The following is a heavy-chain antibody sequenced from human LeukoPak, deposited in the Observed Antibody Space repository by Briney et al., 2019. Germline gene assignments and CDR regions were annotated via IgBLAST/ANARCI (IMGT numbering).Heavy chain of an antibody. Sequence: SETLSLTCTVSGGSISSYYWSWIRQPPGKGLEWIGYIYYSGSTNYNPSLKSRVTMSVDTSKNQFSLKLSSVTAADTAVYYCARIMQTPWGMDVWGQGTTVTVSS. J-gene: IGHJ6*02. CDR2: IYYSGST. CDR3: ARIMQTPWGMDV. D-gene: IGHD4-23*01. V-gene: IGHV4-59*12. CDR1: GGSISSYY.